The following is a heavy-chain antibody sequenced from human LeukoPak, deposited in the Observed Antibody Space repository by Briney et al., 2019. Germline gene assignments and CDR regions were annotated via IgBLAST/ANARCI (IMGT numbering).Heavy chain of an antibody. D-gene: IGHD2-15*01. V-gene: IGHV3-48*02. Sequence: GRSLRLSCAASGFTFSSYGMHWVRQAPGKGLEWVAYISSSSSSIYYADSVRGRFTISRDNAKNSLYLEMNSLRDEDTAVYYCATSRGYDFDYWGQGTLVTVSS. CDR3: ATSRGYDFDY. J-gene: IGHJ4*02. CDR2: ISSSSSSI. CDR1: GFTFSSYG.